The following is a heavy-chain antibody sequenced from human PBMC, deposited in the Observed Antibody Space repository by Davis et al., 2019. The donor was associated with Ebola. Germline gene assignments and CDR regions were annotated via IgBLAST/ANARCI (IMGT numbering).Heavy chain of an antibody. J-gene: IGHJ6*02. CDR2: IYPSDSDT. D-gene: IGHD5-12*01. V-gene: IGHV5-51*01. Sequence: GGSLRLSCKGSGYSFTSYWISWVRQMPGKGLEWMGIIYPSDSDTRYSPSFQGQVTISADKSISTAYLQWSSLKASDTAMYYCARLPITLRYYGMDVWGQGTTVTVSS. CDR3: ARLPITLRYYGMDV. CDR1: GYSFTSYW.